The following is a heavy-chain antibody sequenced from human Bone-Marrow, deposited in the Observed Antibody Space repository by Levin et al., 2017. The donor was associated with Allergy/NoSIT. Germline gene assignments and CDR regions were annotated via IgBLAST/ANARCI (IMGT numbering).Heavy chain of an antibody. V-gene: IGHV4-4*07. CDR3: ARENSGDRPFDY. J-gene: IGHJ4*02. CDR1: GGSISDFY. Sequence: SETLSLTCTVSGGSISDFYWSWMRQPAGKGLEWIGRVYTSGSTNYNPSLKSRVTMSVDTSKKQFSLRLTSVTAADTALYYCARENSGDRPFDYWGQGTLVTVAS. D-gene: IGHD4-17*01. CDR2: VYTSGST.